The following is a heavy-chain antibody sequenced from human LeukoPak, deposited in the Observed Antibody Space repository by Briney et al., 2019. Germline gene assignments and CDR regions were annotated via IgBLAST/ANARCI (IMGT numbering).Heavy chain of an antibody. D-gene: IGHD3-3*01. CDR1: GFTFSSYW. J-gene: IGHJ5*02. CDR2: INTDGSSDGSST. CDR3: AGGGTISSWFDP. Sequence: GGSLRLSCAASGFTFSSYWMHWVRQAPGKGLVWVSRINTDGSSDGSSTSYADAVKGRFTISRDNAKNTLYLQMNSLRAEDTAVYYCAGGGTISSWFDPWGQGTLVTVSS. V-gene: IGHV3-74*01.